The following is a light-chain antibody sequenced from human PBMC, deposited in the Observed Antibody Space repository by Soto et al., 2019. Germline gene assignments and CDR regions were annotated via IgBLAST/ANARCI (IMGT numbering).Light chain of an antibody. CDR3: QVWDSSTDQNVV. CDR1: KIGTKS. J-gene: IGLJ2*01. V-gene: IGLV3-21*02. Sequence: SYELTQPPSVSVAPGQTARITCGGTKIGTKSVHWYQQKPGQAPVLVVFDDSDRPSGIPERFSGSNSGNTATLTISRVEAGDEADYYCQVWDSSTDQNVVFGGGTKLTVL. CDR2: DDS.